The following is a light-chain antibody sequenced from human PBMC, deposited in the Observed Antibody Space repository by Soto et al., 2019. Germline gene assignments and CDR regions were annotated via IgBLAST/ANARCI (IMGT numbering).Light chain of an antibody. CDR3: HQYGSSLWT. V-gene: IGKV3-20*01. Sequence: EIVLTQSPGTLSLSPGERATLSCRASESVSRRYLAWYQQKPGQAPRLLIFGASSRAAGIPDRFSGSGSGTDFTLTVSRLEPEDFAVYYCHQYGSSLWTFGQGTKVEIK. CDR2: GAS. CDR1: ESVSRRY. J-gene: IGKJ1*01.